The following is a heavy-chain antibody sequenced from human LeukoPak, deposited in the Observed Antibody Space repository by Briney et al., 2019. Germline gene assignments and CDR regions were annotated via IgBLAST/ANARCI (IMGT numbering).Heavy chain of an antibody. J-gene: IGHJ4*02. Sequence: GGSLRLSCAASGFTFSSYEINWVRQAPGQGLEWVSYISSSGSTIYYADSVKGRFTISRDNAKNTLYLQMNSLRAEDTAVYYCANSGSYYDYWGQGTLVTVSS. V-gene: IGHV3-48*03. CDR3: ANSGSYYDY. CDR1: GFTFSSYE. D-gene: IGHD1-26*01. CDR2: ISSSGSTI.